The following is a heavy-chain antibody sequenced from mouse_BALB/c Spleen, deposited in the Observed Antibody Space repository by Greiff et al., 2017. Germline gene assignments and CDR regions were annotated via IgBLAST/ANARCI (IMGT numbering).Heavy chain of an antibody. V-gene: IGHV5-12-1*01. CDR1: GFAFSSYD. J-gene: IGHJ4*01. CDR2: ISSGGGST. Sequence: EVQLVESGGGLVKPGGSLKLSCAASGFAFSSYDMSWVRQTPEKRLEWVAYISSGGGSTYYPDTVKGRFTISRDNAKNTLYLQMSSLKSEDTAMYYCARQEITTVVATYYYAMDYWGQGTSVTVSS. D-gene: IGHD1-1*01. CDR3: ARQEITTVVATYYYAMDY.